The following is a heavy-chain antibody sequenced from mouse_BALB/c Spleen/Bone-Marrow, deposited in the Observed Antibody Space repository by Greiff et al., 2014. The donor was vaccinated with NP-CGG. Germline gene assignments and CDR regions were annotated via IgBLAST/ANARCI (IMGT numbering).Heavy chain of an antibody. CDR2: ISSGGGST. V-gene: IGHV5-12-1*01. CDR1: GFAFSSYD. CDR3: ARHEDGYYDAMDY. D-gene: IGHD2-3*01. J-gene: IGHJ4*01. Sequence: EVQLVESGGGLVKPGGSLKLSCAASGFAFSSYDMSWVRQTPEKRLEWVAYISSGGGSTYYPDTVKGRFTISRDNAKNTLYLQMSSLKSEDTAMYCCARHEDGYYDAMDYWGQGTSVTVSS.